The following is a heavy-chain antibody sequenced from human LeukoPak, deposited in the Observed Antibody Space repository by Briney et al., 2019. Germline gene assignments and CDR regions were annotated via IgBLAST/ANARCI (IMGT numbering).Heavy chain of an antibody. CDR3: ARYRFTRYFDWTNDY. J-gene: IGHJ4*02. Sequence: ASVKVSCKASGYTFTGYYMHWVRQAPGQGLEWMGWINPNSGGTNYAQKFQGRVTMTRDTSISTAYMELSRLRSDDTAVYYCARYRFTRYFDWTNDYWGLGTLVTVSS. V-gene: IGHV1-2*02. CDR2: INPNSGGT. CDR1: GYTFTGYY. D-gene: IGHD3-9*01.